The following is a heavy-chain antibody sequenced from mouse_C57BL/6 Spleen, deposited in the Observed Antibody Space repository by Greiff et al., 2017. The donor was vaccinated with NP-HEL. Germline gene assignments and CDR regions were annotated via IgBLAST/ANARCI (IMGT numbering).Heavy chain of an antibody. V-gene: IGHV14-4*01. CDR1: GFNIKDDY. D-gene: IGHD1-1*01. Sequence: VQLKESGAELVRPGASVKLSCTASGFNIKDDYMHWVKQRPEQGLEWIGWIDPENGDTEYASKFQGKATITADTSSNTAYLQLSSLTSADTAVYYCTTSDYYGSSYFDYWGQGTTLTVSS. CDR2: IDPENGDT. CDR3: TTSDYYGSSYFDY. J-gene: IGHJ2*01.